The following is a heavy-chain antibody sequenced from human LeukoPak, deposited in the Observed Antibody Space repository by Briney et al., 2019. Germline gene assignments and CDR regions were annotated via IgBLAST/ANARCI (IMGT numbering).Heavy chain of an antibody. CDR3: ARVGIYGDYGRYFDY. V-gene: IGHV3-20*04. D-gene: IGHD4-17*01. CDR2: INWNGGSI. CDR1: GFTFDNYG. J-gene: IGHJ4*02. Sequence: GGSLRLSCAASGFTFDNYGMSWVRLAPGKGLEWVSGINWNGGSIGYAHSVKGRFTISRDNAKNSLYLQMYSLRAEDTALYYCARVGIYGDYGRYFDYWGQGTLVTVSS.